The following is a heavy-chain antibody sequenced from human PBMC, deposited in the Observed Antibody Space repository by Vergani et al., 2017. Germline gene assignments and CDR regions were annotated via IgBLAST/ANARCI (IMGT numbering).Heavy chain of an antibody. CDR2: IIPIFGTA. V-gene: IGHV1-69*01. CDR3: ARGWFGESVKQSIYYYYYGMDV. CDR1: GGTFSSYA. J-gene: IGHJ6*02. Sequence: QVQLVQSGAEVKKPGSSVKVSCKASGGTFSSYAISWVRQAPGQGLEWMGGIIPIFGTANYAQKFQGRVTITADESTITAYMELSSLRSEDTAVYYCARGWFGESVKQSIYYYYYGMDVWGQGTTVTVSS. D-gene: IGHD3-10*01.